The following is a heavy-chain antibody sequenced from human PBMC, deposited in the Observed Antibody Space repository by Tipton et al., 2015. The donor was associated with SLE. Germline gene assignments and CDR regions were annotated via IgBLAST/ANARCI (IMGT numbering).Heavy chain of an antibody. J-gene: IGHJ4*02. CDR3: ARAGDSSGYYYAY. D-gene: IGHD3-22*01. Sequence: LRLSCAVFGGSLSGYYWSWMRQLPGKGLEWIGEINHSVSANYSPSLKSRVTISVDTSKNQFSLKLTSVTAADTAMYYCARAGDSSGYYYAYWGQGTLVTVSS. CDR1: GGSLSGYY. CDR2: INHSVSA. V-gene: IGHV4-34*01.